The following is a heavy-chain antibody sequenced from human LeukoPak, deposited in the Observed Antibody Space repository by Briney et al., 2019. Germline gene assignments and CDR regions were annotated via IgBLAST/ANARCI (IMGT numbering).Heavy chain of an antibody. J-gene: IGHJ4*02. V-gene: IGHV4-59*05. CDR3: ASAQVAGIGY. Sequence: SETLSLTCTVSGGSISSYYWSWIRQPPGKGLEWIGSIYYSGSTYYNPSLKSRVTISVDTSKNQFSLKLSSVTAADTAVYYCASAQVAGIGYWGQGTLVTVPS. CDR1: GGSISSYY. D-gene: IGHD6-19*01. CDR2: IYYSGST.